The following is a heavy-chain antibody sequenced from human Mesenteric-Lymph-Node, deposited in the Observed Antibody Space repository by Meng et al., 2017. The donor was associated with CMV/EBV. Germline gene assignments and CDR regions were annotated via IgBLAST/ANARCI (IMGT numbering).Heavy chain of an antibody. CDR3: AKDPEIGNYDVLTGYYSGYFDY. V-gene: IGHV3-30*02. J-gene: IGHJ4*02. CDR1: GFTFSNYG. CDR2: IRYDGSNK. Sequence: GESLKISCAASGFTFSNYGMHWVRQAPGKGLEWVAFIRYDGSNKYYADPVKGRFTISRDNSKNTLYLQMNSLRDEDTAVYFCAKDPEIGNYDVLTGYYSGYFDYWGQGTLVTVSS. D-gene: IGHD3-9*01.